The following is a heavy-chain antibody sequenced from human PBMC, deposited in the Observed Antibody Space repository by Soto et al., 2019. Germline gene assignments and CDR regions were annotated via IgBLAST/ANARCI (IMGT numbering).Heavy chain of an antibody. CDR1: GFTFSSYG. V-gene: IGHV3-33*01. Sequence: QVQLVESGGGVVQPGRSLRLSCAASGFTFSSYGMHWFRQAPGKGLEWVAVIWYDGSNKYYADSVKGRFTISRDNSKNTLYLQMNSLRAEDTAVYYCARDRQYPRDNWFDPWGQGTLVTVSS. D-gene: IGHD2-2*01. J-gene: IGHJ5*02. CDR2: IWYDGSNK. CDR3: ARDRQYPRDNWFDP.